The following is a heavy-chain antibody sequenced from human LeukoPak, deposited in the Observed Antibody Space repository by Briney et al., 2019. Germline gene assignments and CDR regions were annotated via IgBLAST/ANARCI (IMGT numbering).Heavy chain of an antibody. CDR3: ARPRTRLAWFDP. Sequence: SETLSLTCSVSGGSISSSNYYWGWIRQPPGKGLEWIGSIHYSGSTYYNPSLKSRVTISVDTSKNQFSLKLRSVTAADTAVYYCARPRTRLAWFDPWGQGTLVTVSS. CDR2: IHYSGST. V-gene: IGHV4-39*01. J-gene: IGHJ5*02. D-gene: IGHD6-19*01. CDR1: GGSISSSNYY.